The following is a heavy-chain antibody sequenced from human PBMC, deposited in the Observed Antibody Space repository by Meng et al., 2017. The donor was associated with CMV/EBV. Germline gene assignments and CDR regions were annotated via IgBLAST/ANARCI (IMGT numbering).Heavy chain of an antibody. D-gene: IGHD1-7*01. J-gene: IGHJ6*02. Sequence: SVKVSCKASGGTFSSYAISWVRQAPGQGLEWVGGIIPIFGTANYAQKFQGRVTITTDESTSTAYMELSSLRSEDTAVYYCARGNWNYRVYGMDVWGQGTTVTVSS. CDR3: ARGNWNYRVYGMDV. CDR2: IIPIFGTA. CDR1: GGTFSSYA. V-gene: IGHV1-69*05.